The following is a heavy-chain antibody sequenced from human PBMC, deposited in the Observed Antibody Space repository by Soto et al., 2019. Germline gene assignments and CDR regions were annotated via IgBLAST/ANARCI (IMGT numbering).Heavy chain of an antibody. Sequence: SETLSLTCTVSGGSISSSSYYWGWIRQPPGKGLEWIGSIYYSGSTYYNPSLKSRVTISVDTSKNQFSLKLSSVTAADTAVYYCARQLPITIFGVVIEDWGQGTLVKSPQ. V-gene: IGHV4-39*01. J-gene: IGHJ4*02. CDR3: ARQLPITIFGVVIED. CDR1: GGSISSSSYY. D-gene: IGHD3-3*01. CDR2: IYYSGST.